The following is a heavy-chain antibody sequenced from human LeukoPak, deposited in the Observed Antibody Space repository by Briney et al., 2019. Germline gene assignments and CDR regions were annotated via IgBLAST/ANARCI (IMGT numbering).Heavy chain of an antibody. V-gene: IGHV1-8*01. CDR1: GYTFTSYD. Sequence: ASVKVSCTVSGYTFTSYDVNWVRQAPGQGLEWMGWMNPNSGNTGYAQKFQGRVTMTRNTSISTAYMELSSLTSEDTAVYYCSRGPWRSLSYSNSWYINYWGQGTLVTVSS. CDR2: MNPNSGNT. CDR3: SRGPWRSLSYSNSWYINY. J-gene: IGHJ4*02. D-gene: IGHD6-13*01.